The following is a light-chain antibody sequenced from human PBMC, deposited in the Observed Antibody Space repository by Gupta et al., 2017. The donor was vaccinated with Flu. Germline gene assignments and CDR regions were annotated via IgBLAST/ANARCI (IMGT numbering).Light chain of an antibody. J-gene: IGKJ5*01. CDR1: QSLLYSDGNTY. Sequence: DVVMTQSPLSLAVTLGQPASISCRSSQSLLYSDGNTYLNWFQQRPGQAPRRLIYRVSNRDAGVPDRFSGSGSGNDVTLKISRGEAEDVGVYYCRQAGDWPPITFGQGTRLEIK. V-gene: IGKV2-30*01. CDR2: RVS. CDR3: RQAGDWPPIT.